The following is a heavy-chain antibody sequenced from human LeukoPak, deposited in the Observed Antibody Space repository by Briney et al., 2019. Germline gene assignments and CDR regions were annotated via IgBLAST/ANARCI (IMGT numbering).Heavy chain of an antibody. CDR2: ISYDGSNK. Sequence: PGGSLRLSCAASGFTFSSYAMPWVRQAPGKGLEWVAVISYDGSNKYYADSVKGRFTISRDNSKNTLYLQMNSLRAEDTAVYYCASPTIRGNWFDPWGQGTLVTVSS. CDR3: ASPTIRGNWFDP. CDR1: GFTFSSYA. D-gene: IGHD1-1*01. V-gene: IGHV3-30*04. J-gene: IGHJ5*02.